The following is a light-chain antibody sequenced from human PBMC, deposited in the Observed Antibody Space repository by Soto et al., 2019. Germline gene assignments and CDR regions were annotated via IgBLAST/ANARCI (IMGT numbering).Light chain of an antibody. J-gene: IGLJ2*01. Sequence: QAVLTQQPSGSRAPGQRVTISCTGSSSNIGAGYDVHWYQQLPGTAPKLLISGNSNRPSGVPDRFSGSKSGPSASLAITGLQAEDEADYYCQSYDSSLSGAGGVFGGGTKLTVL. CDR1: SSNIGAGYD. CDR2: GNS. V-gene: IGLV1-40*01. CDR3: QSYDSSLSGAGGV.